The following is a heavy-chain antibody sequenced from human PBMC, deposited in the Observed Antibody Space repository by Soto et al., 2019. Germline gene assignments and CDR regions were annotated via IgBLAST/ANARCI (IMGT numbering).Heavy chain of an antibody. J-gene: IGHJ4*02. Sequence: GGSLRLSCATSGFNFKSYRMTWVRQAPGKGLECISSISSTETYLHYADSVKGRFTISRDNTKHSLYLQMKSLRADDTAIYYCAREGSYDASGSYIQSSCYSSQGTLVTASS. D-gene: IGHD3-22*01. CDR3: AREGSYDASGSYIQSSCY. CDR1: GFNFKSYR. V-gene: IGHV3-21*01. CDR2: ISSTETYL.